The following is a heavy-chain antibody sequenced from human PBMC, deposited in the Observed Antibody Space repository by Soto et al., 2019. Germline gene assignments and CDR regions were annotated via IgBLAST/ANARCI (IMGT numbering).Heavy chain of an antibody. CDR1: GFTFSSFW. J-gene: IGHJ2*01. CDR3: VNTANL. Sequence: PGGSLRLSCAASGFTFSSFWMTWVRQAPGMGLEWVANIKQDGREKNYVESVKGRFTISRDNAKSSLYLQMNRLRVEATALYYSVNTANLW. CDR2: IKQDGREK. V-gene: IGHV3-7*03. D-gene: IGHD2-2*02.